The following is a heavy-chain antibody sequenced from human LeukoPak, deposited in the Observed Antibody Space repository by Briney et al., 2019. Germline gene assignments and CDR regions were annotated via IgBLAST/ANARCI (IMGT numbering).Heavy chain of an antibody. CDR3: ARVPRRKRAVAGNGVAFDI. CDR2: INHSRNT. CDR1: GGSFSVYY. Sequence: SETLSLTCAVYGGSFSVYYWSWIRQPPGKGLECIGEINHSRNTNDNPYLKSRVTRSVDTSQNQLSLKLRSVTATDTAVYYCARVPRRKRAVAGNGVAFDIWGQGTMVTVSS. V-gene: IGHV4-34*01. J-gene: IGHJ3*02. D-gene: IGHD6-19*01.